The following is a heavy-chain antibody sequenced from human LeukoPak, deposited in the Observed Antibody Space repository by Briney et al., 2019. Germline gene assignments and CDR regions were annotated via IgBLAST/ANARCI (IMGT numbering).Heavy chain of an antibody. D-gene: IGHD3-9*01. V-gene: IGHV3-23*01. CDR3: ARDAYYDILTGYYRDGIY. CDR1: GFTFSSYA. Sequence: GGSLRLSCAASGFTFSSYAMSRVRQAPGKGLEWVSAISGSGGSTYYADSVKGRFTISRDNSKNTLYLQMNSLRAEDTAVYYCARDAYYDILTGYYRDGIYWGQGTLVTVSS. J-gene: IGHJ4*02. CDR2: ISGSGGST.